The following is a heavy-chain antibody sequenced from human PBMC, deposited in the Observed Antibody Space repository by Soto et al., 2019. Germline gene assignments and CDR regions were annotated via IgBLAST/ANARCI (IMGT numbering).Heavy chain of an antibody. CDR3: ARDLKLRGLGYYYYGMDV. V-gene: IGHV3-21*01. CDR1: GFTFSSYS. CDR2: ISSSSSYI. D-gene: IGHD3-16*01. Sequence: GGSLRLSCAASGFTFSSYSMNWVRQAPGKGLEWVSFISSSSSYIYYADSVKGRFTISRDNAKNSLYLQMHSLRVEDTAVYYCARDLKLRGLGYYYYGMDVWGQGTTVTVYS. J-gene: IGHJ6*02.